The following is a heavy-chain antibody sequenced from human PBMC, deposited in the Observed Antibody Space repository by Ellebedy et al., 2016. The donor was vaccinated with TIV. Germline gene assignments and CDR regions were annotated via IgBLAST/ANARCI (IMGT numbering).Heavy chain of an antibody. CDR3: ATRSSDY. CDR1: GFTFSSYS. CDR2: ISSSSSYT. V-gene: IGHV3-21*01. J-gene: IGHJ4*02. Sequence: GGSLRLXXAASGFTFSSYSMNWVRQAPGKGLEWVSSISSSSSYTNYADSVKGRFTISRDNAKNSLYLQMNSLRAEDTAVYYCATRSSDYWGQGTLVTVSS.